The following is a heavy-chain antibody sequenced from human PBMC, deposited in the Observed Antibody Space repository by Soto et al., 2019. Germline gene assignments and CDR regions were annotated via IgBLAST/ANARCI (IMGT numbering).Heavy chain of an antibody. V-gene: IGHV3-64*01. CDR2: INSNGGNT. J-gene: IGHJ6*02. CDR1: GFTFSSYA. CDR3: ARRIPFGYGMDV. D-gene: IGHD2-21*01. Sequence: EVQLVESGGGLVQPGGSLRLSCAASGFTFSSYAMHWVRQAPGKGLEYVSVINSNGGNTDYARSVKGRFTISRDNSKNTLYLQRGSLRAEDMAVYYCARRIPFGYGMDVWGQGTTVTVSS.